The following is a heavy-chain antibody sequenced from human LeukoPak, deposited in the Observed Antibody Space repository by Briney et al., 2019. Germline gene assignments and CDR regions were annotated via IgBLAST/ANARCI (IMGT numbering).Heavy chain of an antibody. Sequence: ASVKVSCKASGYSFTTYGISWVRQAPGQGLEWMGWISPYNGNTNSAQKSQGRVSMTTDTSTSTAHMELRSLRSDDTGVYYCARVPGLTENDYWGQGTLVTVSS. D-gene: IGHD4/OR15-4a*01. V-gene: IGHV1-18*01. CDR2: ISPYNGNT. CDR3: ARVPGLTENDY. J-gene: IGHJ4*02. CDR1: GYSFTTYG.